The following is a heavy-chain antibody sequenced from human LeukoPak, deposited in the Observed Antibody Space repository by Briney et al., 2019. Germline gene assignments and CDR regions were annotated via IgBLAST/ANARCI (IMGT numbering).Heavy chain of an antibody. CDR2: ISSSGSYI. CDR3: ARGALYDSSGNRYFQP. D-gene: IGHD3-22*01. Sequence: GGSLRLSCAASGFSFNIYTMNWVRQAPGKGLEWVSSISSSGSYISQADSLKDRFTISRDNAQNSLYLQMNSLRAEDTAVYYCARGALYDSSGNRYFQPWGQGTLVTVSS. J-gene: IGHJ1*01. V-gene: IGHV3-21*01. CDR1: GFSFNIYT.